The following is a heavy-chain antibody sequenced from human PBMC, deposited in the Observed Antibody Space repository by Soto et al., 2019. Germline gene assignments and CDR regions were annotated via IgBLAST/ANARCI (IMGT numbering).Heavy chain of an antibody. V-gene: IGHV3-21*01. CDR2: ISSSSSYI. J-gene: IGHJ4*02. Sequence: PGGSLRLSCAASGFTFSSYSMNWVRQAPGKGLEWVSSISSSSSYIYYADSVKGRFTISRDNAKNSLYLQMNSLRAEDTAVYYCVRDPGGPYCSGGSCYPPYDYWGQGALVTVSS. CDR1: GFTFSSYS. D-gene: IGHD2-15*01. CDR3: VRDPGGPYCSGGSCYPPYDY.